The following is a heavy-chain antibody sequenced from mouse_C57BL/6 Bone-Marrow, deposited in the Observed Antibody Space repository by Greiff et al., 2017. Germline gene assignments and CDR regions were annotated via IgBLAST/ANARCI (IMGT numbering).Heavy chain of an antibody. CDR2: FSNLAYSI. V-gene: IGHV5-15*04. J-gene: IGHJ2*01. D-gene: IGHD2-10*01. CDR1: GFTFSDYG. Sequence: DVMLVESGGGLVQPGGSLKLSCAASGFTFSDYGMAWVRQAPRKGPEWVAFFSNLAYSIYYAATVTGRFTISRANAKNTLYLEMSSLRSEDTSMYYCAIRRPYYGNYYFDYWGQGTTLTVSS. CDR3: AIRRPYYGNYYFDY.